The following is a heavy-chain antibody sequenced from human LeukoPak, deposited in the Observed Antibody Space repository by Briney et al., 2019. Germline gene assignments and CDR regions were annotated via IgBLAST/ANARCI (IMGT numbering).Heavy chain of an antibody. D-gene: IGHD6-19*01. V-gene: IGHV3-48*01. J-gene: IGHJ4*02. CDR3: ARDLGSYSTGWYMGFDY. CDR2: ISGTSNTI. Sequence: GGSLRLSCVGSGFTFSSYSMNWVRQAPGKGLEWVSYISGTSNTIYYADSVKGRFAVSRDNAKNSLYLQMNSLRAEDTAIYYCARDLGSYSTGWYMGFDYWGQGTLVTVSS. CDR1: GFTFSSYS.